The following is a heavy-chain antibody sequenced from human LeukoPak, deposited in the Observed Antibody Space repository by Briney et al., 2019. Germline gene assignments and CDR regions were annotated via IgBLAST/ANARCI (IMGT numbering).Heavy chain of an antibody. D-gene: IGHD3-10*02. V-gene: IGHV3-48*03. J-gene: IGHJ6*04. CDR2: ISSSGSTI. Sequence: GGSLRLSCAASGFTFSSYEMSWVRQAPGKGLEWVSYISSSGSTIYYADSVKGRFTISRDNAKNSLYLQMNSLRAEDTAVYYCAELGITMIGGVWGKGTTVTISS. CDR3: AELGITMIGGV. CDR1: GFTFSSYE.